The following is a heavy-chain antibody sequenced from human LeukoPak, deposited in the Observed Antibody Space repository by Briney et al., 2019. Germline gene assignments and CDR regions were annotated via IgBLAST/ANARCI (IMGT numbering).Heavy chain of an antibody. D-gene: IGHD2-21*02. CDR2: MYQSGST. V-gene: IGHV4-39*01. CDR1: GVSITNSDYY. J-gene: IGHJ4*02. CDR3: ARHLVTAIPY. Sequence: PSETLSLTCTVSGVSITNSDYYWVWIRQPPGRGLEWIGSMYQSGSTYYSPPLESRVTISVDTSKNQFSLKLSSMTAADTAVYYCARHLVTAIPYWGQGTLVTVSS.